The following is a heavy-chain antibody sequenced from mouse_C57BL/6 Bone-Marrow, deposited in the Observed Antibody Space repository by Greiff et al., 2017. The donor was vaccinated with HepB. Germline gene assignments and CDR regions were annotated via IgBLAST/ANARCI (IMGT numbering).Heavy chain of an antibody. Sequence: VQLKESGPGLVKPSQSLSLTCSVTGYSITSGYYWNWIRQFPGNKLEWMGYISYDGSNNYNPSLKNRISITRDTSKNQFFLKLNSVTTEDTATYYCANNYGSSHPWYFDVWGTGTTVTVSS. CDR2: ISYDGSN. J-gene: IGHJ1*03. V-gene: IGHV3-6*01. CDR3: ANNYGSSHPWYFDV. CDR1: GYSITSGYY. D-gene: IGHD1-1*01.